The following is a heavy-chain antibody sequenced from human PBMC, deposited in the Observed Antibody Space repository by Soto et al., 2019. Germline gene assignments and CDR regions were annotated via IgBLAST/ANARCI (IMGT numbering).Heavy chain of an antibody. CDR2: ISYDGSNK. J-gene: IGHJ4*02. V-gene: IGHV3-30*18. CDR3: AKDSGITGTWYFDY. Sequence: QVQLVESGGGVVQPGRSLRLSCAASGFTFSSYGMHWVRQAPGKGLEWVAVISYDGSNKYYEDSVKGRFTISRDNSKNTLYLQMNSLRAEDTAVYYCAKDSGITGTWYFDYWGQGTLVTVSS. CDR1: GFTFSSYG. D-gene: IGHD1-20*01.